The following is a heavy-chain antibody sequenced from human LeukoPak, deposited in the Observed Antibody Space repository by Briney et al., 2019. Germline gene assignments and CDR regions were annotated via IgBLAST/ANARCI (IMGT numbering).Heavy chain of an antibody. Sequence: SVKVSCKASGGTFSSYAISWVRQAPGQGLEWMGRIIPIFGTANYAQKFQGRATITTDESTSTAYMELSSLRSEDTAVYYCAREAMIVVVASGNDAFDIWGQGTMVTVSS. V-gene: IGHV1-69*05. D-gene: IGHD3-22*01. CDR1: GGTFSSYA. CDR2: IIPIFGTA. CDR3: AREAMIVVVASGNDAFDI. J-gene: IGHJ3*02.